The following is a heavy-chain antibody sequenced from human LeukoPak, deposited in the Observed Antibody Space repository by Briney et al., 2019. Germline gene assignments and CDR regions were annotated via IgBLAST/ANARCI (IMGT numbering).Heavy chain of an antibody. Sequence: PGRSLRLSCAASGFTFDDYAMHWVRQAPGKGLEWVSGISWNSGSIGYADSVKGRFTISRDNAKNSLYLQMNGLRAEDTALYYCAKHISTGGRGVDYWGQGTQVTVSS. J-gene: IGHJ4*02. V-gene: IGHV3-9*01. D-gene: IGHD2-8*02. CDR1: GFTFDDYA. CDR2: ISWNSGSI. CDR3: AKHISTGGRGVDY.